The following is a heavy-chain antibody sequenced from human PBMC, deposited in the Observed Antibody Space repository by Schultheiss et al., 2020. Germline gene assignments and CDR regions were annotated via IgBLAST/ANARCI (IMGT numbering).Heavy chain of an antibody. CDR2: IYTSGST. CDR1: GGSISSYY. J-gene: IGHJ4*02. CDR3: AGGGRSGSYYTPPDNFDY. D-gene: IGHD3-10*01. Sequence: SETLSLTCTVSGGSISSYYWSWIRQPPGKGLEWIGRIYTSGSTTYNPSLKSRVTISVDTSNNQFSLKLSTVTAADTAVYYCAGGGRSGSYYTPPDNFDYWGQGTLGTVSS. V-gene: IGHV4-4*08.